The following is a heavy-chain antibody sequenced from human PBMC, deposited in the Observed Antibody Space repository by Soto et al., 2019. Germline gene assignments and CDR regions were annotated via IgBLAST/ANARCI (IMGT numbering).Heavy chain of an antibody. CDR1: GFTFSNAW. V-gene: IGHV3-15*07. Sequence: EVQLVESGGGLVKPGGSLRLSCAASGFTFSNAWMNWVRQAPGKGLEWVGRIKSKPDGGTTDYAAHVKGRFTISRDDSKTTQYLQMNSRKAEDTAVYYCTGSTTPIDVWGQGNLVTV. J-gene: IGHJ4*02. CDR3: TGSTTPIDV. CDR2: IKSKPDGGTT. D-gene: IGHD6-6*01.